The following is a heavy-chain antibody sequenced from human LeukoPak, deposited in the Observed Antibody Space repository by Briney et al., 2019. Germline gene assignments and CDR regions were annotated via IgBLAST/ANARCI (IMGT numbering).Heavy chain of an antibody. J-gene: IGHJ4*02. CDR1: GGTFSSYA. Sequence: GASVKVSCKASGGTFSSYAISWVRQAPGQGLEWMGGIIPIFVTVNYAQKFQGRVTITTDESTSTAYMELSSLRSEDTAVYYCARVHSYCSTTSCLDYWGQGTLVTVSS. CDR3: ARVHSYCSTTSCLDY. D-gene: IGHD2-2*01. V-gene: IGHV1-69*05. CDR2: IIPIFVTV.